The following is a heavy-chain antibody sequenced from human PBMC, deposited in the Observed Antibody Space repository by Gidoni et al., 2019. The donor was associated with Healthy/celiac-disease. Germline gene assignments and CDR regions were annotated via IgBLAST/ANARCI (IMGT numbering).Heavy chain of an antibody. CDR2: IYDSGST. V-gene: IGHV4-38-2*02. J-gene: IGHJ3*02. Sequence: QVQLQESGPGLVKLSETLSPTCAVSGYSISSGYYWGWIRQPPRKGLEWIGSIYDSGSTSGIPTLKSRVTISVDTSMSQFSLKLGSVTVAETAVYYCERERSGSYHDAFDIWGQGTMVTVSS. CDR3: ERERSGSYHDAFDI. CDR1: GYSISSGYY. D-gene: IGHD1-26*01.